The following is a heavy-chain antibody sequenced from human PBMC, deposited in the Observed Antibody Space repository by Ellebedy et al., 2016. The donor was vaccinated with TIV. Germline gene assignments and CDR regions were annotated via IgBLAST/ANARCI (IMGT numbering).Heavy chain of an antibody. CDR2: INPNSGGT. CDR3: ARERGRERIVGATDVLDY. D-gene: IGHD1-26*01. CDR1: GYTFTGYY. Sequence: ASVKVSCXASGYTFTGYYMHWVRQAPGQGLEWMGWINPNSGGTNYAQKFQGRVTMTRDTSISTAYMELSRLRSDDTAVYYCARERGRERIVGATDVLDYWGQGTLVTVSS. V-gene: IGHV1-2*02. J-gene: IGHJ4*02.